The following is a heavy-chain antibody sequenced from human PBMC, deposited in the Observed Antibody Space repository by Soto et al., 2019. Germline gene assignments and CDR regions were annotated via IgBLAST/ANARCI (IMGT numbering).Heavy chain of an antibody. V-gene: IGHV4-31*03. CDR2: IYYSGST. CDR3: ARDRWGSSTTYNWFDP. CDR1: GGSISSGGYY. D-gene: IGHD6-6*01. Sequence: NPSETLSLTCTVSGGSISSGGYYWSWIRQHPGKGLEWIGYIYYSGSTYYNPSLKSRVTISVDTSKNQFSLKLSSVTAADTAVYYCARDRWGSSTTYNWFDPWGQGTLVTVSS. J-gene: IGHJ5*02.